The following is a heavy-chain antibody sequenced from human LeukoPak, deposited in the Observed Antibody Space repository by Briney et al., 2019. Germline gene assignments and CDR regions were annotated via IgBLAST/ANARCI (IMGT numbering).Heavy chain of an antibody. V-gene: IGHV3-74*01. CDR1: GFILSDYY. D-gene: IGHD2-2*01. J-gene: IGHJ4*02. CDR3: ARDSTGCSSTSCRTGGYYFDY. CDR2: INSGGTVT. Sequence: GGSLRLSCAASGFILSDYYMTWIRQAPGKGLVWVSRINSGGTVTNYADSVKGRLTISRDNAKNTLYLQMNSLRTEDTAVCYCARDSTGCSSTSCRTGGYYFDYWGQGTLVTVSS.